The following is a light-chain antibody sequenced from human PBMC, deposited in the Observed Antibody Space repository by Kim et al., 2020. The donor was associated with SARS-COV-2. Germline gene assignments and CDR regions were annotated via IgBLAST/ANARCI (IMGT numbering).Light chain of an antibody. CDR3: QSYDDNIWV. V-gene: IGLV6-57*01. Sequence: GKTVIISCTRSSGSIVRDFVQWFQQRPRSSPTTVIYEDHKRPSGVPDRFSGSVDSSSNSASLTISGRRAEDEADYYCQSYDDNIWVFGGGTKLTVL. CDR1: SGSIVRDF. J-gene: IGLJ3*02. CDR2: EDH.